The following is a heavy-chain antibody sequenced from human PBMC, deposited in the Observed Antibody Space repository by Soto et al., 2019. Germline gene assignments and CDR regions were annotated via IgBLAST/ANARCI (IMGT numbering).Heavy chain of an antibody. Sequence: GESLKISCKGSGYNFTTYWIGWMRQMPDKGLEWMGIIYPGDSVTRHGPSFQGQVTLSVDNSITTAYVQWSGLKASDSGIYYCARRRNTVGAPFDYWGQGTLVTVSS. CDR3: ARRRNTVGAPFDY. CDR2: IYPGDSVT. J-gene: IGHJ4*02. CDR1: GYNFTTYW. D-gene: IGHD1-26*01. V-gene: IGHV5-51*01.